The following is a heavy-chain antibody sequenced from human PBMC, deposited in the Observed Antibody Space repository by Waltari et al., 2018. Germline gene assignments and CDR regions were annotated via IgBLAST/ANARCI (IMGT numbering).Heavy chain of an antibody. Sequence: EVQLLESGVGLVHPGGSLRLSCEALGFTFRHFAIIRVRQAPGKGLEWVSTILGSGDTTYYADSLKGRFTISRDNSKNTLYLQINSLRAEDTAVYYCAKDGNARFLEWLLHFDYWGQGSLVTVSS. CDR1: GFTFRHFA. D-gene: IGHD3-3*01. J-gene: IGHJ4*02. V-gene: IGHV3-23*01. CDR2: ILGSGDTT. CDR3: AKDGNARFLEWLLHFDY.